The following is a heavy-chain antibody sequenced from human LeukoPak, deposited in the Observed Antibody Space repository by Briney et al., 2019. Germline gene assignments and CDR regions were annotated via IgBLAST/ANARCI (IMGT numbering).Heavy chain of an antibody. D-gene: IGHD6-6*01. CDR2: INNSGST. V-gene: IGHV4-39*07. Sequence: PSETLSLTCTVSGGSISSSSYYWGWIRQPPGKVLEWIGEINNSGSTNYNPSLKSRVTISVDTSKNQFSLKLSSVTAADTAVYYCASELPSYHYYYYGMDVWGQGTTVTVSS. J-gene: IGHJ6*02. CDR1: GGSISSSSYY. CDR3: ASELPSYHYYYYGMDV.